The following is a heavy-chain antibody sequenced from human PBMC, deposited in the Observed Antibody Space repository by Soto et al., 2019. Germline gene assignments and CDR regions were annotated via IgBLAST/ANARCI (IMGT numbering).Heavy chain of an antibody. CDR3: ARGSWDIVVVPAAKHYYYYYMDV. Sequence: SETLSLTCTVSGGSISSYYWSWIRQPPGKGLEWIGYIYYSGSTNYNPSLKSRVTISVDTSKNQFSLKLSSVTAADTAVYYCARGSWDIVVVPAAKHYYYYYMDVWGKGTTVTVSS. V-gene: IGHV4-59*01. CDR2: IYYSGST. D-gene: IGHD2-2*01. J-gene: IGHJ6*03. CDR1: GGSISSYY.